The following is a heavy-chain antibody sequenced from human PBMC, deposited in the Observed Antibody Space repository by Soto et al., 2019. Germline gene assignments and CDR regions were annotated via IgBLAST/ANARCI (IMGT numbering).Heavy chain of an antibody. CDR1: GGSISSGGYY. J-gene: IGHJ5*02. CDR2: IYYSGST. D-gene: IGHD4-4*01. V-gene: IGHV4-31*03. CDR3: ARAWDDYSNWFDP. Sequence: SETLSLTCTVSGGSISSGGYYWSWIRQHPGKGLEWIGYIYYSGSTYYNPSLKSRVTISVDTSKNQFSLKLSSVTAADTAVYYCARAWDDYSNWFDPWGQGTLVTVSS.